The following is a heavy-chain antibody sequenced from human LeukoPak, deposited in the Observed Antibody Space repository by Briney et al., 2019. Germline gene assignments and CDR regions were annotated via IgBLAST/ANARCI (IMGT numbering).Heavy chain of an antibody. D-gene: IGHD2-2*03. CDR1: GFTFSNFG. J-gene: IGHJ3*02. V-gene: IGHV3-30*03. CDR3: ARDPLDISRWANAFDI. CDR2: ISYNGNQ. Sequence: PGGSLRLSCVASGFTFSNFGVHWVRQAPVKALEWVAFISYNGNQKYGDSVKGRFTISRDNSKNTLYLQMNGLRPEDTAVYYCARDPLDISRWANAFDIWGQGTMVTVSS.